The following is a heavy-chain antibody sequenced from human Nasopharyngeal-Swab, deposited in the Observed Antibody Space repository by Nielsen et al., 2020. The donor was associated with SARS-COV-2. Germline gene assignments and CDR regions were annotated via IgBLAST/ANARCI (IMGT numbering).Heavy chain of an antibody. CDR2: ISGSGGST. J-gene: IGHJ4*02. D-gene: IGHD1-26*01. V-gene: IGHV3-23*01. CDR3: ARGGVGSYHRLVDDY. Sequence: ETLSLTCTVSGGSISSGGYYWSWIRQAPGKGLEWVSAISGSGGSTYYADSVKGRFTISRDNSKNTLYLQMNSLRAEDTAVYYCARGGVGSYHRLVDDYWGQGTLVTVSS. CDR1: GGSISSGGYY.